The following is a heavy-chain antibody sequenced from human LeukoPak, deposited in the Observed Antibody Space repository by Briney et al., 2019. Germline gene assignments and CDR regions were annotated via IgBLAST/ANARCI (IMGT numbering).Heavy chain of an antibody. D-gene: IGHD5-12*01. J-gene: IGHJ4*02. CDR2: IYHSGST. CDR1: GYSISSGYY. V-gene: IGHV4-38-2*02. Sequence: PSETLSLTCTVSGYSISSGYYWGWIRQPPGKGLEWIGSIYHSGSTYYNPSLKSRVTISVDTSKNQFSLKLSSVTAADTAVYYCARGATIPDWGRGTLVTVSS. CDR3: ARGATIPD.